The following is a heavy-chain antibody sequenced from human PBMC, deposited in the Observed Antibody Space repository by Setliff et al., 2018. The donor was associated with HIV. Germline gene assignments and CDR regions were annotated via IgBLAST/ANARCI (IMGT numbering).Heavy chain of an antibody. CDR1: RGTFSSYA. D-gene: IGHD3-22*01. J-gene: IGHJ3*02. Sequence: SVKVSCKASRGTFSSYAISWVRQAPGQGLEWMGGIIPMIGTPKYAQKFQGRVTITADKSTSTVYMELSSLRSENTAVYYCARGSNYYDSSVYGAFDIWGQGTMVTVSS. CDR3: ARGSNYYDSSVYGAFDI. V-gene: IGHV1-69*06. CDR2: IIPMIGTP.